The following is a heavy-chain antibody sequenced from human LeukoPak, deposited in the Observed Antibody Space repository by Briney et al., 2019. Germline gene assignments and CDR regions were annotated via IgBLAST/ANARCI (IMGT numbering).Heavy chain of an antibody. CDR3: ATGRRPYYYYYYMDV. CDR1: GYTFTSYG. J-gene: IGHJ6*03. Sequence: ASVKVSCKASGYTFTSYGISWVRQAPGQGLEWMGWISAYNGNTNYAQKLQGRVTMTTDTSTSTAYMELRSLRSEDTAVYYCATGRRPYYYYYYMDVWGKGTTVTVSS. V-gene: IGHV1-18*01. CDR2: ISAYNGNT.